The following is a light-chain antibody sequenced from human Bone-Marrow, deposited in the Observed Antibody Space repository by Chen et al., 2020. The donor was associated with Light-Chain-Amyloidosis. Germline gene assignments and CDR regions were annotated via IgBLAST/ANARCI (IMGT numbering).Light chain of an antibody. CDR2: DTN. Sequence: QSVLTPPPSASGTPGQRVTISCSGGRSNAGANGVNWYQHLPGAAPKLLIFDTNRRPSGVPDRFSGSKSGTSASLASSDLQSEDEAHYYCAPWDDRLNGWVFGGGTRLTVL. CDR1: RSNAGANG. J-gene: IGLJ3*02. CDR3: APWDDRLNGWV. V-gene: IGLV1-44*01.